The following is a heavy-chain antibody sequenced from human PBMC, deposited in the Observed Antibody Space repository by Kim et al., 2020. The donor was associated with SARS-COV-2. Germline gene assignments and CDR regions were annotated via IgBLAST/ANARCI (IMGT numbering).Heavy chain of an antibody. CDR3: ARDPHSSSLYYYYYGMDV. D-gene: IGHD6-6*01. CDR2: INTNTGNP. V-gene: IGHV7-4-1*02. J-gene: IGHJ6*02. Sequence: WMGWINTNTGNPTHAQGVTGRFDFSLNTSVSTAYLQISSLKAEDTAVYYCARDPHSSSLYYYYYGMDVWGQGTTVTVSS.